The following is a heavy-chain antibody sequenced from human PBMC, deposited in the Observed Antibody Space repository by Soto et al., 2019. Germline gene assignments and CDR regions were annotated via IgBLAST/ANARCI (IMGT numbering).Heavy chain of an antibody. CDR2: IYYSGST. Sequence: SETLSLTCTVSGGSISSYYWSWIRQPPGKGLEWIGYIYYSGSTNYNPSLKSRVTISVDTSKNQFSLKLSSVTAADTAVYYCARDRAVVAATDYYYYGMDVWGQGTTVTVSS. V-gene: IGHV4-59*01. CDR3: ARDRAVVAATDYYYYGMDV. D-gene: IGHD2-15*01. CDR1: GGSISSYY. J-gene: IGHJ6*02.